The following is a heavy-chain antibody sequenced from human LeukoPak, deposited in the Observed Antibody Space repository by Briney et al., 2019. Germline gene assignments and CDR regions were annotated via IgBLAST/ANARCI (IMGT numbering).Heavy chain of an antibody. D-gene: IGHD1-26*01. CDR3: ARAEGIVGATGFDY. V-gene: IGHV4-59*06. Sequence: SETLSLTCTVSGGSISSSYWSWIRRHPGKGLEWIGYIYYSGSTYYNPSLKSRVTISVDTSKNQFSLKLSSVTAADTAVYYCARAEGIVGATGFDYWGQGTLVTVSS. CDR1: GGSISSSY. CDR2: IYYSGST. J-gene: IGHJ4*02.